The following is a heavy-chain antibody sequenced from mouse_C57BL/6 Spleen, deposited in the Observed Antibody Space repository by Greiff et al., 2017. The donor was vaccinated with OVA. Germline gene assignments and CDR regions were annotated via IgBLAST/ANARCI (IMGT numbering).Heavy chain of an antibody. J-gene: IGHJ4*01. V-gene: IGHV5-9-1*02. CDR1: GFTFSSYA. Sequence: EVKLVESGEGLVKPGGSLKLSCAASGFTFSSYAMSWVRQTPEKRLEWVAYISSGGDYIYYAATVKGRFPISRDNARNTLYLQMSSLKSEDTAMYYCTRRGYFITTEEDYAMDYWGQGTSVTVSS. CDR3: TRRGYFITTEEDYAMDY. CDR2: ISSGGDYI. D-gene: IGHD1-1*01.